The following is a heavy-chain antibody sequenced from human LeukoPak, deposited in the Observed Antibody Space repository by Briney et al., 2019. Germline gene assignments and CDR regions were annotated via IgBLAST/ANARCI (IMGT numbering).Heavy chain of an antibody. J-gene: IGHJ5*02. CDR2: IYYSGST. V-gene: IGHV4-39*07. D-gene: IGHD2-21*02. Sequence: PSETLSLTCTLSVGSISSSSYYSGWIRQPPGKGLEWIGIIYYSGSTYYNPSLKSRLTISVDTSKNQFSLKLSSVTAADTAVYYCAREIGSHIVVVTAKNWFDPWGQGTLVTVSS. CDR3: AREIGSHIVVVTAKNWFDP. CDR1: VGSISSSSYY.